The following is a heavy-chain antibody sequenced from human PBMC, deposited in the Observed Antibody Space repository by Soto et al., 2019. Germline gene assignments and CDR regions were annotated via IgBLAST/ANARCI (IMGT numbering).Heavy chain of an antibody. CDR2: ISAHNGNT. Sequence: QVHLVQSGAEVKKPGASVKVSCKGSGYAFTTYGITWVRQAPGQGLEWMGWISAHNGNTNYAQKLQGRVTVTRDTATSTAYMELRSLRSDDTAVYYCARGRYGDYWGQGALVTVSA. CDR1: GYAFTTYG. V-gene: IGHV1-18*01. CDR3: ARGRYGDY. J-gene: IGHJ4*02. D-gene: IGHD1-1*01.